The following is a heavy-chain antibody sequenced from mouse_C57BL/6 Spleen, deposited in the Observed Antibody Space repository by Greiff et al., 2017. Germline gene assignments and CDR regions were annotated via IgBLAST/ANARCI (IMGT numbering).Heavy chain of an antibody. D-gene: IGHD1-1*01. Sequence: QVQLQQPGAELVRPGSSVKLSCKASGYTFTSYWMHWVKQRPIQGLEWIGNIDPSDSETHYNQKFKDKATLTVDKSSSTAYMQLSSLTSEDSAVYYWARGSGSSSPFDYWGQGTTLTVSS. CDR3: ARGSGSSSPFDY. CDR1: GYTFTSYW. V-gene: IGHV1-52*01. J-gene: IGHJ2*01. CDR2: IDPSDSET.